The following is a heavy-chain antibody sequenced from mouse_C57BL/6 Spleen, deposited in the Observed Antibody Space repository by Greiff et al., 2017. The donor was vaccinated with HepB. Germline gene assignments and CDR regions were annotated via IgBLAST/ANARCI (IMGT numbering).Heavy chain of an antibody. CDR2: IDPFDSYT. J-gene: IGHJ3*01. V-gene: IGHV1-69*01. D-gene: IGHD3-2*02. Sequence: QVQLQQPGAELVMPGASVKLSCKASGYTFPSYWMHWVKQRPGQGLEWIGEIDPFDSYTNYNQKFKGKSTLTVDKSSSTAYMQLSSLTSEDSAVYYCARGDSSGYGVHWGQGTLVTVSA. CDR3: ARGDSSGYGVH. CDR1: GYTFPSYW.